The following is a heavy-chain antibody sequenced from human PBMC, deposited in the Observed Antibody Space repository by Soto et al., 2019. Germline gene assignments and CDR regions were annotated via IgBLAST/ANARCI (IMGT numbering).Heavy chain of an antibody. J-gene: IGHJ1*01. CDR1: GFTFSSSV. CDR2: ISHDGNAK. Sequence: QVQLVESGGGVVQPGTSLRLSCVVSGFTFSSSVMHWVRQAPGKGLEWVAGISHDGNAKHYPDSVKDRFTISRENSKNTLSLQMDSLRPEDTAVYYCAREDYSSGHAGTFHHWGQGTLVTVAS. V-gene: IGHV3-30-3*01. CDR3: AREDYSSGHAGTFHH. D-gene: IGHD3-22*01.